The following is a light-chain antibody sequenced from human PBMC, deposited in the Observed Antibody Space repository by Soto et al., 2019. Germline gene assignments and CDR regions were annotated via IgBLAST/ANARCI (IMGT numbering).Light chain of an antibody. Sequence: SYELTQPPSVSVAPGQTARITCGGDNIGSKSVHWYQQKPGQAPVVVLYDDTDRPSGIPERFSGSNSGSTATLTISRVEAGDEADYYCQVWDSGSDQCVFGTGTKVTVL. CDR1: NIGSKS. J-gene: IGLJ1*01. CDR2: DDT. V-gene: IGLV3-21*02. CDR3: QVWDSGSDQCV.